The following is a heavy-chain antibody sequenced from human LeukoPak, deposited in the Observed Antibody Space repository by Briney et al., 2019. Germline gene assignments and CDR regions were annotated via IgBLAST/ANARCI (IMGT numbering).Heavy chain of an antibody. J-gene: IGHJ4*02. CDR3: ARKNKPTRGRSWYGSYADY. CDR1: GGSFSGYY. V-gene: IGHV4-34*01. D-gene: IGHD6-13*01. Sequence: SETLSLTCAVYGGSFSGYYWSWIRQPPGKGLEWIGEINHSGSTNYNPSLKSRVTISVDTSKNQFSLKLSSVTAADTAVYYCARKNKPTRGRSWYGSYADYWGQGTLVTVSS. CDR2: INHSGST.